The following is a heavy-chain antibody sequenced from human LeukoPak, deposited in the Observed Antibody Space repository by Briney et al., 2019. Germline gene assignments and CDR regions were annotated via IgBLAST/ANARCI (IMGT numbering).Heavy chain of an antibody. J-gene: IGHJ6*04. CDR3: ARGYPDFWSDYFGCMDV. CDR2: MNPNSGNT. D-gene: IGHD3-3*01. Sequence: GASVKDSCKASGYTFSNYNINWVRQATGQGLEWMGWMNPNSGNTGYAEKFRGRVTITRNTSISTAYMVLSSLRSEDTAVYYCARGYPDFWSDYFGCMDVWGKGTTVTVSS. V-gene: IGHV1-8*03. CDR1: GYTFSNYN.